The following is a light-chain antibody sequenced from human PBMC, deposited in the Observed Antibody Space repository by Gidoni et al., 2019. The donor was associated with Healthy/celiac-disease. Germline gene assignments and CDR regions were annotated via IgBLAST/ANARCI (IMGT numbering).Light chain of an antibody. Sequence: QSALTQPASVSGSPGQSITTSCTGTSSDVGGYNYGSWYQQHPGKAPKLMIYEVSNRPSGVSNRVSGSKSGNTASLTISGLQAEDEADYYCSSYTSSSTRVFGGGTKLTVL. CDR3: SSYTSSSTRV. V-gene: IGLV2-14*01. J-gene: IGLJ3*02. CDR2: EVS. CDR1: SSDVGGYNY.